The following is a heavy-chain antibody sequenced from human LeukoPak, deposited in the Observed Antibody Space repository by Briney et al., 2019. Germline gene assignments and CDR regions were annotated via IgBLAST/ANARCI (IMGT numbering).Heavy chain of an antibody. V-gene: IGHV3-53*01. CDR3: ARESRGKGAFDI. CDR1: GFIVSTNY. CDR2: IYSGGST. D-gene: IGHD3-22*01. Sequence: GSLRLSCAASGFIVSTNYMGWVRQAPGKGLEWVSVIYSGGSTYYADSVRGRFTISRDNSKNTLYLQMNSLRAEDTAVYYCARESRGKGAFDIWGQGTMVTVSS. J-gene: IGHJ3*02.